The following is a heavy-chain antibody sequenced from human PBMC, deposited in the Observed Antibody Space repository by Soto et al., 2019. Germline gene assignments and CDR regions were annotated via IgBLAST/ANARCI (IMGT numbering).Heavy chain of an antibody. J-gene: IGHJ6*03. V-gene: IGHV1-8*01. D-gene: IGHD3-10*01. CDR3: ALLWFGEPYYYYYMDV. CDR2: MNPNSGNT. Sequence: QVQLVQSGAEVKKPGASVKVSCKASGYTFTSYDINWVRQATGQGLEWMGWMNPNSGNTGYAQKFKGRVTLTRNTSISTAHMELSSLRSEDTAMYYCALLWFGEPYYYYYMDVWGKGTTVTVSS. CDR1: GYTFTSYD.